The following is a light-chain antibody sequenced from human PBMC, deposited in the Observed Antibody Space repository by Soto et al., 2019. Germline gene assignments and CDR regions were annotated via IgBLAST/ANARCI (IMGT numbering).Light chain of an antibody. CDR3: SSYTSSGTWV. J-gene: IGLJ3*02. V-gene: IGLV2-18*02. Sequence: QSALTQPPSVSGSPGQSVTISCTGTSSDVGSYNRVSWYQQPPGTAPKLMICQVSNRPSGVPDRFSGSKSGNTASLTNSGLQAEDEADYYCSSYTSSGTWVFGGGTKVTVL. CDR1: SSDVGSYNR. CDR2: QVS.